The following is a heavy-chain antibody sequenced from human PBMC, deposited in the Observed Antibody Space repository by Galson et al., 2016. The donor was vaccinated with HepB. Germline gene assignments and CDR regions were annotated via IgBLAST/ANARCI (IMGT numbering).Heavy chain of an antibody. CDR1: TDSFIRYW. D-gene: IGHD3-10*01. Sequence: QSEAEVKKPGESLRISCQGSTDSFIRYWISWVRQMPGKGLEWMGRIDPSDSYAKYSPSFQGHVTFSLDKPISTAYLQWSSLKASDTAIYYCAIFYFDSGSYYNPDYWGQGTLVTVSS. J-gene: IGHJ4*02. CDR3: AIFYFDSGSYYNPDY. V-gene: IGHV5-10-1*01. CDR2: IDPSDSYA.